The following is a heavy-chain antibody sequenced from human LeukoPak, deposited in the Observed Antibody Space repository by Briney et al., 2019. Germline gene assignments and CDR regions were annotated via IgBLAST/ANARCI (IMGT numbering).Heavy chain of an antibody. J-gene: IGHJ5*01. D-gene: IGHD1-26*01. Sequence: GRSLRLSCAASGFTFDDYAMHWVRQAPGKGLEWVSGISWNSGSIGYADSVKGRFTISRDNTKNTLYLQMKSLRVEDTALYYCVRDWDHFDFDSWGQGTLVTVSS. CDR3: VRDWDHFDFDS. V-gene: IGHV3-9*01. CDR2: ISWNSGSI. CDR1: GFTFDDYA.